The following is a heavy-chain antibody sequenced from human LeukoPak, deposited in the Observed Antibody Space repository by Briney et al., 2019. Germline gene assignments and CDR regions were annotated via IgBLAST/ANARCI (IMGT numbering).Heavy chain of an antibody. Sequence: GASVKVSCKASGYTFTSYGISWVRQAPGQGLEWMGWISAYNGNTNYAQKLQGRVTMTTDTSTSTAYMELRSLRSDDTAVYYCAREALTMVRGVIRIWGRDYWGQGTLVTVSS. CDR3: AREALTMVRGVIRIWGRDY. D-gene: IGHD3-10*01. V-gene: IGHV1-18*01. CDR2: ISAYNGNT. CDR1: GYTFTSYG. J-gene: IGHJ4*02.